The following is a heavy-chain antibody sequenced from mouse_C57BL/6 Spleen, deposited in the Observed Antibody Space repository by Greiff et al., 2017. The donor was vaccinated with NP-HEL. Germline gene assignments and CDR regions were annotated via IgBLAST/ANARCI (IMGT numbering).Heavy chain of an antibody. V-gene: IGHV5-16*01. CDR3: AREGLLFFDY. CDR1: GFTFSDYY. D-gene: IGHD2-3*01. CDR2: INYDGSST. J-gene: IGHJ2*01. Sequence: EVMLVESEGGLVQPGSSMKLSCTASGFTFSDYYMAWVRQVPEKGLEWVANINYDGSSTYYLDSLKSRFIISRDNAKNILYLQMSSLKSEDTATYYCAREGLLFFDYWGQGTTLTVSS.